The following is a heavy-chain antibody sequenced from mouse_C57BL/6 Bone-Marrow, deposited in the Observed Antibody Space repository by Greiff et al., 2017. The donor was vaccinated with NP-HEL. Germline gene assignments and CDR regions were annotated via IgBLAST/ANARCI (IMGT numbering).Heavy chain of an antibody. CDR2: ISSGGSYT. J-gene: IGHJ1*03. CDR3: ARHGSNWYFDV. CDR1: GFTFSSYG. V-gene: IGHV5-6*01. D-gene: IGHD1-1*01. Sequence: EVHLVESGGDLVKPGGSLKLSCAASGFTFSSYGMSWVRQTPDKRLEWVATISSGGSYTYYPDSVKGRFTISRANAKNTMYLQMSSLKSADTAMYYCARHGSNWYFDVWGTGTTVTVSS.